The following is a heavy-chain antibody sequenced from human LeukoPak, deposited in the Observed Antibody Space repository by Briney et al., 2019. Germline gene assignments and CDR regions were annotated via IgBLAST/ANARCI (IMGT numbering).Heavy chain of an antibody. V-gene: IGHV3-48*04. J-gene: IGHJ6*02. D-gene: IGHD2-21*01. CDR2: ISSSGSTI. Sequence: GGSLRLSCAASGFTFSSYGMHWVRQAPGKGLEWVSYISSSGSTIYYADSVKGRFTISRDNAKNSLYLQMNSLRAEDTAVYYCARCDMVMALHYYGMDVWGQGTTVTVSS. CDR1: GFTFSSYG. CDR3: ARCDMVMALHYYGMDV.